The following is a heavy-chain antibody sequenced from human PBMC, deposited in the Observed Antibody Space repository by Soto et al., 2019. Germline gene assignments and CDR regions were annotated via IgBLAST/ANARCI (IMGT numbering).Heavy chain of an antibody. Sequence: GGSLRLSCAASGFTVSSNYMSWVRQAPWKGLEWVSVIYSGGSTYYADSVKGRFTISRDNSKNTLYLQMNSLRAEDTAVYYCAADRTYCGGDCYVDWGQGPLVTVSS. CDR1: GFTVSSNY. D-gene: IGHD2-21*02. CDR2: IYSGGST. J-gene: IGHJ4*02. V-gene: IGHV3-66*01. CDR3: AADRTYCGGDCYVD.